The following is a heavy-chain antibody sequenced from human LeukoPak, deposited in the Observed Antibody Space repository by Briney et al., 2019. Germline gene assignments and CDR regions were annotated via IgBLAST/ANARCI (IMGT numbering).Heavy chain of an antibody. CDR1: GYSFANYW. J-gene: IGHJ4*02. CDR2: IYPGDSDT. Sequence: GESLKISCKGSGYSFANYWIGWVRQMPGKGLEWMGIIYPGDSDTRYSPSFQGQVTISADKSISTAYLQWSSLKASNTAMYYCARHAEMATTPNFDYWGQGTLVTVS. V-gene: IGHV5-51*01. CDR3: ARHAEMATTPNFDY. D-gene: IGHD5-24*01.